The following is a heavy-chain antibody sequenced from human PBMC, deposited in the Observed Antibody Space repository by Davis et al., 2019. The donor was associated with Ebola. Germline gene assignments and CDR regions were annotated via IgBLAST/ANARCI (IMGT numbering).Heavy chain of an antibody. CDR2: TSGSGDST. Sequence: GESLKISCEASAFDVTNSYMNWARQAPGKGPEWVAATSGSGDSTFYADSVKGRFTTSRDNSKKTLYLQMNSLRAEDTAVYYCAKVGGSGEVLYYYYYGMDVWGKGTTVTVSS. V-gene: IGHV3-23*01. D-gene: IGHD3-16*01. J-gene: IGHJ6*04. CDR3: AKVGGSGEVLYYYYYGMDV. CDR1: AFDVTNSY.